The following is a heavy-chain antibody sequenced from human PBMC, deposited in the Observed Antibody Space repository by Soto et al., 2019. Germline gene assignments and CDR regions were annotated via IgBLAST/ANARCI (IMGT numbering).Heavy chain of an antibody. CDR2: IHYSGTT. CDR3: ARDTGSYYLDS. Sequence: SETLSLTCTIYGGSISSYFWSWIRQPPGKGLEWIGYIHYSGTTVYSPSLKSRVTMSIDTSENQFTLNLTSVTAADTAVYYCARDTGSYYLDSWGQGSLVTVS. D-gene: IGHD1-26*01. J-gene: IGHJ4*01. V-gene: IGHV4-59*01. CDR1: GGSISSYF.